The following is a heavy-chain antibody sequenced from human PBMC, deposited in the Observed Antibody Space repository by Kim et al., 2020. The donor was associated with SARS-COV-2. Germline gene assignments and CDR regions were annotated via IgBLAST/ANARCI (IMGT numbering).Heavy chain of an antibody. CDR3: ASLASGHYALDI. CDR2: VYYSGST. D-gene: IGHD3-22*01. Sequence: SETLSLTCTVSGGSISSGGYYWSWIRQHPGKGLEWIGYVYYSGSTYYNPSLKSRVTISVDTSKNQFSLKLSSVTAADTAVYYCASLASGHYALDIWGQGTMVTVSS. V-gene: IGHV4-31*03. CDR1: GGSISSGGYY. J-gene: IGHJ3*02.